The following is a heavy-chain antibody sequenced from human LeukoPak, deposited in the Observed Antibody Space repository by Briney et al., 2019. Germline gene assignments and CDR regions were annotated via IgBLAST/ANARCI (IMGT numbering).Heavy chain of an antibody. D-gene: IGHD6-19*01. CDR3: ARDYAVAGTGWFDP. CDR2: IYYSGST. CDR1: GGSISSYY. V-gene: IGHV4-59*01. J-gene: IGHJ5*02. Sequence: SETLSLTCTVSGGSISSYYWSWIRQPPGKGLEWIGYIYYSGSTNYNPSLKSRVTISADTSKNQFSLKLSSVTAADTAVYYCARDYAVAGTGWFDPWGQGTLVTVSS.